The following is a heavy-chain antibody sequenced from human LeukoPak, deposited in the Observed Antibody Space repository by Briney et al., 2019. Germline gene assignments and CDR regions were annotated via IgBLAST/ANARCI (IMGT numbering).Heavy chain of an antibody. J-gene: IGHJ5*02. Sequence: SEALSLPCTVSGGSIRSYYWSLIRQPPGKGLEGIGYIYYSGSTNYNPSLKSRVTISVDTSKNQFSLKLSSVTAADTAVYYCARIVVVPAATLNWFDPWGQGTLVTVSS. CDR1: GGSIRSYY. V-gene: IGHV4-59*01. D-gene: IGHD2-2*01. CDR3: ARIVVVPAATLNWFDP. CDR2: IYYSGST.